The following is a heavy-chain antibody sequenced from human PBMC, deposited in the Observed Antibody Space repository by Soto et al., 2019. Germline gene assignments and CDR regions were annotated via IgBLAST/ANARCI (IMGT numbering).Heavy chain of an antibody. Sequence: PSETLSLTCTVSGGSISSGDYYWSWIRQPPGKGLEWIGYINHSGSTNYNPSLKSRVTISVDTSKNQFSLKLSSVTAADTAVYYCARGKGFLEWLRYYGMDVWGQGTTVTVSS. J-gene: IGHJ6*02. CDR3: ARGKGFLEWLRYYGMDV. CDR2: INHSGST. CDR1: GGSISSGDYY. V-gene: IGHV4-30-4*01. D-gene: IGHD3-3*01.